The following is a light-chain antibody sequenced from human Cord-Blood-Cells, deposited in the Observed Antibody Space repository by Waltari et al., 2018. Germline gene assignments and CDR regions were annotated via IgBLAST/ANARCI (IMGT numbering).Light chain of an antibody. CDR1: SSDVGSYNL. J-gene: IGLJ2*01. CDR2: EGS. CDR3: CSYAGSVV. Sequence: QSALTQPASVSGSPGQSITISCTGTSSDVGSYNLVSWYQQHPGKAPKLMIYEGSKRPAVVSNRFAGSKSGNTASRTISGLQAEDEADYYCCSYAGSVVFGGGTKLTIL. V-gene: IGLV2-23*01.